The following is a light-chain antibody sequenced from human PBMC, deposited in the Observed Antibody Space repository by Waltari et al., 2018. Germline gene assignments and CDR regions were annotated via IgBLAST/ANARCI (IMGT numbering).Light chain of an antibody. CDR1: SGPRNYA. V-gene: IGLV4-69*01. CDR3: QTWGTGTWV. J-gene: IGLJ3*02. Sequence: QVVLTHSPSASASLGASVKLTCTLSSGPRNYAVAWHQQQPEKGPRYLMKVNSDGSHNKGDGIPDRFSGSSSGAERYLTISSLQSEDEANYYCQTWGTGTWVFGGGTKVTVL. CDR2: VNSDGSH.